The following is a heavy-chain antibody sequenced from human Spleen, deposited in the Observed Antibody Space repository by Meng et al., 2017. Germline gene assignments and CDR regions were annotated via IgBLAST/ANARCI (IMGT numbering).Heavy chain of an antibody. CDR1: GFTFSTSG. D-gene: IGHD5-24*01. CDR3: AKKGRGEDGYNFVY. V-gene: IGHV3-30*18. CDR2: ISYDGSDK. Sequence: QVQLVESGGGVVQPGRSLRLSCAASGFTFSTSGMHWVRQAPGKGLEWVALISYDGSDKYYADSVKGRFTISRDNSKNTLYLQMNSLRAEDTAVYYCAKKGRGEDGYNFVYWGQGTLVTVSS. J-gene: IGHJ4*02.